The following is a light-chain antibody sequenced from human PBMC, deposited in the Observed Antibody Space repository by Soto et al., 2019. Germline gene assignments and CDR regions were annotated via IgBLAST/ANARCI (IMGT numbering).Light chain of an antibody. J-gene: IGLJ3*02. CDR2: DVS. Sequence: QSALTRPRSVSGSPGQSVTISCTGTSSDVGGYNYVSWYQQHPGKAPKLMIYDVSKRPSGVPDRFSGSKSGNTASLTISGLQAEDEAHYYCCSYAGSNTWAFGGGTKLTVL. V-gene: IGLV2-11*01. CDR3: CSYAGSNTWA. CDR1: SSDVGGYNY.